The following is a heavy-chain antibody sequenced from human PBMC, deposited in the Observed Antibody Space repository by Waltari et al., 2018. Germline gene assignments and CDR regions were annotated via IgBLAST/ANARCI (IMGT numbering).Heavy chain of an antibody. CDR2: IWYDGSNK. V-gene: IGHV3-33*01. D-gene: IGHD1-1*01. J-gene: IGHJ3*02. CDR3: ARATTPRRAFDI. Sequence: QVQLVASGGGVVQPGRSVRLSCAASGFTFSTYGMHWVRQAPGKGREWVAVIWYDGSNKYYADSVKGRFTISRDNSKNTLYMQMNSLRAEDTAVYYCARATTPRRAFDIWGQGTMVTVSS. CDR1: GFTFSTYG.